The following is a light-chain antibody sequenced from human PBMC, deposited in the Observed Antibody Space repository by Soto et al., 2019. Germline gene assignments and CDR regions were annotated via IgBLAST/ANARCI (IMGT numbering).Light chain of an antibody. J-gene: IGLJ2*01. V-gene: IGLV2-14*03. CDR1: TSDIGRFNY. CDR2: DVS. CDR3: ASYTTSSTVV. Sequence: QSALTQPASVSGSPGQAITISCTGTTSDIGRFNYVSWYQHHPGKAPKLMIYDVSNRPSGLSNRFSGSKSGNTASLIISGLQTEDEADYYCASYTTSSTVVFGGGTKLT.